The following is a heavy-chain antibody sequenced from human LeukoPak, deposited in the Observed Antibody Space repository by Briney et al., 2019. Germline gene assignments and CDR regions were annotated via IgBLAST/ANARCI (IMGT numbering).Heavy chain of an antibody. Sequence: SQCLSLTCTVSAGSISSGGSCWSWIRQHPGKGLEWIGNIYYSGSTYYNPSLKSRVTISVDTSKNQFSLKLSSVTAADAAVYYCARADYYDSKAFDYWGQGTLVTVSS. CDR3: ARADYYDSKAFDY. V-gene: IGHV4-31*03. J-gene: IGHJ4*02. D-gene: IGHD3-22*01. CDR1: AGSISSGGSC. CDR2: IYYSGST.